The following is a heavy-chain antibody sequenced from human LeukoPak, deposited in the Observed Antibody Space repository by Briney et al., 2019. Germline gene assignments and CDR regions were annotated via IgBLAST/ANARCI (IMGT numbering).Heavy chain of an antibody. Sequence: ASVKVSCKASGYTFTSYGISWVRQAPGQGLEWMGWISAYNGNTNYAQKLQGRVTMTTDTATSTSYLALRSLRSADTLVYYCPKAGGATIFGVVTLPFYYYYHMDVWGKGTTVTVSS. V-gene: IGHV1-18*01. J-gene: IGHJ6*03. D-gene: IGHD3-3*01. CDR3: PKAGGATIFGVVTLPFYYYYHMDV. CDR2: ISAYNGNT. CDR1: GYTFTSYG.